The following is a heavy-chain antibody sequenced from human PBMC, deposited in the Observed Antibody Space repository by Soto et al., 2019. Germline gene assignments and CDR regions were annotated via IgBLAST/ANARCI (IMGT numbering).Heavy chain of an antibody. CDR1: GYTFTSYG. V-gene: IGHV1-18*01. D-gene: IGHD2-15*01. Sequence: ASVKVSCKASGYTFTSYGISWVRQAPGQGLEWMGWISAYNGNTNYAQKLQGRVTMTTDTSTSTAYMELRSLRSDDTAAYYCARDPTYCSGGSCYPLGRYYYYYGMDVWGQGTTVTVSS. CDR2: ISAYNGNT. CDR3: ARDPTYCSGGSCYPLGRYYYYYGMDV. J-gene: IGHJ6*02.